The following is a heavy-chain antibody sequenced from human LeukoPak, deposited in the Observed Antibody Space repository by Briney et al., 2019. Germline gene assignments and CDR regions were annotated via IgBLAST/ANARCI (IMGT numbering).Heavy chain of an antibody. CDR3: ARVPRVAVAGRYFDY. D-gene: IGHD6-19*01. V-gene: IGHV1-8*03. CDR2: MNPNSGNT. CDR1: GGTFSSYD. J-gene: IGHJ4*02. Sequence: SVKVSCKASGGTFSSYDINWVRQATGQGLEWMGWMNPNSGNTGYAQKFQGRVTITRNTSISTAYMELSSLRSEDTAVYYCARVPRVAVAGRYFDYWGQGTLVTVSS.